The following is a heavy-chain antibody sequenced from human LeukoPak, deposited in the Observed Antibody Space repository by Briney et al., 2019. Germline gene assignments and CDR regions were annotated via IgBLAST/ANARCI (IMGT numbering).Heavy chain of an antibody. Sequence: GGSLRLSCAASGFTFSSYAVSWVRQAPGKGLEWVSAISGSGGGTYYADSVKGRFTISRDNSKNTLYLQMNSLSTEDTAVYYCAKTTTGYSSGRYPGWPVDYWGQGALVTVSS. D-gene: IGHD6-19*01. CDR1: GFTFSSYA. J-gene: IGHJ4*02. CDR3: AKTTTGYSSGRYPGWPVDY. CDR2: ISGSGGGT. V-gene: IGHV3-23*01.